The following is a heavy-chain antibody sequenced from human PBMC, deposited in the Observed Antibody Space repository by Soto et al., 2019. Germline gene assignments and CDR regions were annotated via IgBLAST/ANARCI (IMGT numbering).Heavy chain of an antibody. J-gene: IGHJ6*02. CDR1: GFTFSSYA. V-gene: IGHV3-30-3*01. D-gene: IGHD7-27*01. CDR2: ISYDGSNK. Sequence: GSLRLSCAASGFTFSSYAMHWVRQAPGKGLEWVAVISYDGSNKYYADSVKGRFTISRDNSKNTLYLQMNSLRAEDTAVYYCARTSLPITGDYYYYYGMDVWGQGTTVTVSS. CDR3: ARTSLPITGDYYYYYGMDV.